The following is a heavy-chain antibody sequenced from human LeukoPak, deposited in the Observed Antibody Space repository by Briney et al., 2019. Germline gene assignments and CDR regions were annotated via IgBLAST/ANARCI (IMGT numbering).Heavy chain of an antibody. V-gene: IGHV3-30-3*01. J-gene: IGHJ6*02. Sequence: GGSLRLSCEASGFIFRNSMHWVRQAPGKGLEWVAVISNDGSKKYYADSVKGRFTLSRDNSKNTLYLQMNSLRVDDTAVYYCATSHERSVYGMDVWGQGTTVTVSS. CDR3: ATSHERSVYGMDV. CDR1: GFIFRNS. CDR2: ISNDGSKK.